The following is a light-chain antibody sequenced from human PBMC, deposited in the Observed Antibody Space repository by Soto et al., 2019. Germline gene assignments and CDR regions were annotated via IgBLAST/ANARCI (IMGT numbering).Light chain of an antibody. CDR2: EGS. Sequence: QSALTQPASVSGSPGQSITISCTGTSSDVGSHNLVSWYQQHPDRAPKLMIYEGSKRPSGVSNRFSGSKSGNTASLTISGLQAEDEADYFCCSYAGSSPYIFGSGTKLTVL. V-gene: IGLV2-23*01. CDR3: CSYAGSSPYI. J-gene: IGLJ1*01. CDR1: SSDVGSHNL.